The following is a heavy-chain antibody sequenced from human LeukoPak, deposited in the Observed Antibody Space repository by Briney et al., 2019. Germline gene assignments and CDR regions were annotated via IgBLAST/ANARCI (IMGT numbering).Heavy chain of an antibody. CDR2: ISGSGGST. CDR1: GFTFSSYA. V-gene: IGHV3-23*01. D-gene: IGHD2-15*01. Sequence: GGSLRLSCAASGFTFSSYAMSWVRQAPGKGLEWVSAISGSGGSTYYADSVKGRFTISRDNSKNTLYLQTNSLRAEDTAVYYCVRQRRYCSGDSCYQRTFDYWGQGTLVTVSS. CDR3: VRQRRYCSGDSCYQRTFDY. J-gene: IGHJ4*02.